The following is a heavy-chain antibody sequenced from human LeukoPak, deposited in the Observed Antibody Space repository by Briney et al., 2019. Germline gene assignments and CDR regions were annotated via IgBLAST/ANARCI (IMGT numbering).Heavy chain of an antibody. CDR3: ARVRPDRYGGYVFDY. V-gene: IGHV1-46*01. D-gene: IGHD5-12*01. CDR1: GYTFTSYY. CDR2: INPSGGST. J-gene: IGHJ4*02. Sequence: ASVTVSCKAPGYTFTSYYMHWVRQAPGQGLEWMGIINPSGGSTSYAQKFQGRVTMTRDTSTSTVYMELSSLRSEDTAVYYCARVRPDRYGGYVFDYWGQGTLVTVSS.